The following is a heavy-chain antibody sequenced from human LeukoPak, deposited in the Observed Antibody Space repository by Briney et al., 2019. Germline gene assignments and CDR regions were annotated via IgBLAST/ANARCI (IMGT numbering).Heavy chain of an antibody. CDR3: ARDGNYYDSSCYYLHY. CDR2: IYPGDSDT. Sequence: PGESLKISCKGSGYSFTSYWIGWVRQMPGKGLEWMGIIYPGDSDTRYSPSFQGQVTISADKSISTAYLQWSSLKASDTAMYYCARDGNYYDSSCYYLHYWGQGTLVTVSS. CDR1: GYSFTSYW. V-gene: IGHV5-51*01. J-gene: IGHJ4*02. D-gene: IGHD3-22*01.